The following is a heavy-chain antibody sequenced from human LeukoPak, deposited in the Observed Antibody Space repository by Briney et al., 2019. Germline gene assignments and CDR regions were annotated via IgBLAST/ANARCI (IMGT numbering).Heavy chain of an antibody. CDR1: GGSISGGSYY. D-gene: IGHD6-13*01. CDR2: ISYSGST. CDR3: ARGPGIPATATLDY. Sequence: SETLSLTCTVSGGSISGGSYYWSWIRQHPGKGLEWIGYISYSGSTYYDPSLMSRVTISVDTSKNQFSLKLNSLTAADTAVYYCARGPGIPATATLDYWGQGTLVTVSS. J-gene: IGHJ4*02. V-gene: IGHV4-31*03.